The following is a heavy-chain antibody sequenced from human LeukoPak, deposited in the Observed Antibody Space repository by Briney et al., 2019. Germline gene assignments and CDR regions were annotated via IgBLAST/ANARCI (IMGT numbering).Heavy chain of an antibody. V-gene: IGHV3-30*18. CDR2: TSYDGSDK. CDR3: AKPRGDYYGSGGFDY. D-gene: IGHD3-10*01. J-gene: IGHJ4*02. CDR1: GFTFSIYA. Sequence: GGSLRLSCAASGFTFSIYAMHWVRQAPGKGLEWVAVTSYDGSDKYYGDSLKGRFTISRGNSKKTLYLQMNSLRAEDTAVYYCAKPRGDYYGSGGFDYWGQGTLVTVSS.